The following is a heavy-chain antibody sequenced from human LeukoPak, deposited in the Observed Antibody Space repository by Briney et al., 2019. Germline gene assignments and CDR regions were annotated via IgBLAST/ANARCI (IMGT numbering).Heavy chain of an antibody. Sequence: GGSLRISCAASGFTFSSYAMSWVRQAPGEGLEGVSAISGSGGSTYYADSVKGRSTISRDNPKNTLYLQMNSLRAEDTAVYYCASTGYCSGGSCYWRDWFDPWGQGTLVTVSS. CDR3: ASTGYCSGGSCYWRDWFDP. CDR1: GFTFSSYA. D-gene: IGHD2-15*01. V-gene: IGHV3-23*01. CDR2: ISGSGGST. J-gene: IGHJ5*02.